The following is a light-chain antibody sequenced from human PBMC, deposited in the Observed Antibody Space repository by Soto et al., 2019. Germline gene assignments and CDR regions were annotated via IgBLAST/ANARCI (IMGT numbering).Light chain of an antibody. V-gene: IGKV3-20*01. J-gene: IGKJ1*01. CDR2: GAS. CDR3: QQYGRTSWT. Sequence: ERVVTQSPGTLSLSPGEGATLSCRASQSVSTNFFAWYQQKPGQAPRLLIYGASTRATGIPDRFSGSGSGTDFTLTISRLEPEDFAVYYCQQYGRTSWTFGQGTKVEIK. CDR1: QSVSTNF.